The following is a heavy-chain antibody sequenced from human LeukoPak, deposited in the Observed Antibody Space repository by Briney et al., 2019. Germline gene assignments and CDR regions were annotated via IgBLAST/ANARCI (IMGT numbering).Heavy chain of an antibody. J-gene: IGHJ4*02. D-gene: IGHD3-22*01. Sequence: PGRSLRLSCAASGFTFSIYGMHWVRQAPGKGLEWVAVIWYDGSKKYYADSVKGRFTISRDNSKNALYLQMNSLRAEETAVYYCAKDLAVTYFYGSSGFAPDYWGQGTLVTVSS. CDR2: IWYDGSKK. V-gene: IGHV3-33*06. CDR3: AKDLAVTYFYGSSGFAPDY. CDR1: GFTFSIYG.